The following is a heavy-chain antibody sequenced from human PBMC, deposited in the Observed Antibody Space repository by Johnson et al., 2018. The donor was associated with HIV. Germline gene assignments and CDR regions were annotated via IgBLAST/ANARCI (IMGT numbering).Heavy chain of an antibody. CDR1: GFTFSNAW. V-gene: IGHV3-15*01. CDR2: IKSRTDDGTT. D-gene: IGHD3-22*01. J-gene: IGHJ3*02. Sequence: VTLVESGGGVVQSGRSLRLSCAASGFTFSNAWMSWVRQRQAPGKGLEWVAHIKSRTDDGTTNYAAPLKGRFTISMDDSKNMLHLQMNSLKTEDTAIYYCTTITRSYYYDSSGHLYDAFDIWGQGTMVTVAS. CDR3: TTITRSYYYDSSGHLYDAFDI.